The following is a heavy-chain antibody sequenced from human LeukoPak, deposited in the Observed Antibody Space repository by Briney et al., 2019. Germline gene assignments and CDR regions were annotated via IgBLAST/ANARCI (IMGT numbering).Heavy chain of an antibody. CDR2: IYYSGST. V-gene: IGHV4-59*01. D-gene: IGHD3-16*01. Sequence: PSETLSLTCAVSVGSISSYYCSWIRQPPAKGLEWIGYIYYSGSTHYNPSLKSRVNISVDTSKNQFSLKLSSVTAADTAVYYCARFPFTGDLDYWGQGTLVTVSS. CDR1: VGSISSYY. J-gene: IGHJ4*02. CDR3: ARFPFTGDLDY.